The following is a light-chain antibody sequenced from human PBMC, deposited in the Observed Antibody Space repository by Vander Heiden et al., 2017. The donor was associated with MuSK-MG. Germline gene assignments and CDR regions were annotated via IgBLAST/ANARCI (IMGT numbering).Light chain of an antibody. CDR1: SSDVGGYNY. J-gene: IGLJ2*01. V-gene: IGLV2-8*01. CDR3: SSYAGSNNLV. Sequence: QSALTQPPSASGSPGQSVTISCTGTSSDVGGYNYVSWYQQHPGKAPKLMMYEVSKRPSGVPDRFSGSKSSNTASLTVSGLQAEDEADYYCSSYAGSNNLVFGGGTKLTVL. CDR2: EVS.